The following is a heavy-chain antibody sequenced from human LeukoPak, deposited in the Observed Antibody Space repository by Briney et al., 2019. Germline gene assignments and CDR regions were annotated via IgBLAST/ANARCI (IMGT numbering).Heavy chain of an antibody. J-gene: IGHJ4*02. D-gene: IGHD6-19*01. CDR3: ARDLRAYSSGWTSDY. CDR1: GFTFSSYS. CDR2: ISSSSSYI. V-gene: IGHV3-21*01. Sequence: GESLKISCAASGFTFSSYSMNWVRQAPGKGLEWVSSISSSSSYIYYADSVKGRFTISRDNAKNSLYLQMNSLRAEDTAVYYCARDLRAYSSGWTSDYWGQGTLVTVSS.